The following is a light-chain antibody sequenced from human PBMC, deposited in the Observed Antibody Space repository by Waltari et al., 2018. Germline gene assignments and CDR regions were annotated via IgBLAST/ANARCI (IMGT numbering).Light chain of an antibody. CDR1: SSDVGGYDY. CDR3: SSYTSSSTWV. Sequence: QSALTQPASVSGSPGQSITISCTGTSSDVGGYDYVPWYQQHPGKSPKLMLYEVSNRPSGVSNRFSGSKSGNTASLTISGLQAEDDADYYCSSYTSSSTWVFGGGTKLTVL. J-gene: IGLJ3*02. V-gene: IGLV2-14*01. CDR2: EVS.